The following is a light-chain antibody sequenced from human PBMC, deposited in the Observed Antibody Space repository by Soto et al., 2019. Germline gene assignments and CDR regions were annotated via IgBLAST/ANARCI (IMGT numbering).Light chain of an antibody. J-gene: IGKJ2*01. Sequence: EIVMTQSPANLSVSPGERGTLSCRASQSVSSYLAWYQQKPGLPPRLLIYDASTRATGIPDRFSGSGSGTDFTLTNSSLQSADFAVYYCQQYSNWPPLYTFGRGTKLEIK. CDR3: QQYSNWPPLYT. CDR2: DAS. V-gene: IGKV3-15*01. CDR1: QSVSSY.